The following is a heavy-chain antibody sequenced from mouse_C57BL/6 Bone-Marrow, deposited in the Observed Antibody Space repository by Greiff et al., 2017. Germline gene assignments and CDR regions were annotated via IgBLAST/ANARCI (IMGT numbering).Heavy chain of an antibody. CDR2: INPYNGGT. V-gene: IGHV1-19*01. Sequence: EVQLQQSGPVLVKPGASVKMSCKASGYTFTDYYMNWVKQSHGKSLEWIGVINPYNGGTSYNQKFKGKATLTVDKSSSTAYMELNSLTSEDSAVYYCARRRTSWFAYWGQGTLVTVSA. J-gene: IGHJ3*01. CDR3: ARRRTSWFAY. CDR1: GYTFTDYY.